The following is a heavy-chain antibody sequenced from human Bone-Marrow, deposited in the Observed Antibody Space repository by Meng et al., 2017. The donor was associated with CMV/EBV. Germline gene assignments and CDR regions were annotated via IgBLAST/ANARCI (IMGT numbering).Heavy chain of an antibody. V-gene: IGHV2-70*20. D-gene: IGHD1-26*01. CDR3: ARTWRTGVSYLDFDY. J-gene: IGHJ4*02. CDR2: IDWDGDK. CDR1: GFSLTTSGMC. Sequence: SGPTLVKPTQTLTLTCTFSGFSLTTSGMCVNWVRQSPGKALEWLALIDWDGDKYYRTSLKTRLTISKDTSKNQVVLTMTNMDPVDSATYYCARTWRTGVSYLDFDYWGQGTLVTVSS.